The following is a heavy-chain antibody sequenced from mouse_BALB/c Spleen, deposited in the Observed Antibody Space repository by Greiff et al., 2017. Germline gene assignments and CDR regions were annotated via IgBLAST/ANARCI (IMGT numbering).Heavy chain of an antibody. CDR2: ISSGSSTI. Sequence: DVHLVESGGGLVQPGGSRKLSCAASGFTFSSFGMHWVRQAPEKGLEWVAYISSGSSTIYYADTVKGRFTISRDNPKNTLFLQMTSLRSEDTAMYYCARENYYGSKDYAMDYWGQGTSVTVSS. D-gene: IGHD1-1*01. CDR3: ARENYYGSKDYAMDY. CDR1: GFTFSSFG. V-gene: IGHV5-17*02. J-gene: IGHJ4*01.